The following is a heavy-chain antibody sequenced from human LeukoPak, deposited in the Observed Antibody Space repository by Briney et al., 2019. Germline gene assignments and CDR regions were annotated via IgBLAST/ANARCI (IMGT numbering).Heavy chain of an antibody. CDR2: INPKSGGT. V-gene: IGHV1-2*02. D-gene: IGHD3-10*01. CDR1: GYTFSGYY. J-gene: IGHJ5*02. Sequence: ASVKVSCKASGYTFSGYYMHWVRQAPGQGLEWMGWINPKSGGTNEAQKFHDRVTMTRDTSIRTAYMEVSRLRSDDTAVYYCARPTLQTLGAWGQGTLVTVSS. CDR3: ARPTLQTLGA.